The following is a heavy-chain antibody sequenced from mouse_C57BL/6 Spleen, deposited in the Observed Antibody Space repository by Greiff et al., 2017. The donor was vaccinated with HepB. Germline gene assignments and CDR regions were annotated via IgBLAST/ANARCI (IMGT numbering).Heavy chain of an antibody. V-gene: IGHV10-1*01. CDR2: IRSKSNNYAT. CDR1: GFSFNTYA. Sequence: EVQLVESGGGLVQPKGSLKLSCAASGFSFNTYAMNWVRQAPGKGLEWVARIRSKSNNYATYYADSVKDRFTISRDDSESMLYLQMNNLKTEDTAMYYCVRGGGYDGSFDYWGQDTTLTVSS. J-gene: IGHJ2*01. D-gene: IGHD2-3*01. CDR3: VRGGGYDGSFDY.